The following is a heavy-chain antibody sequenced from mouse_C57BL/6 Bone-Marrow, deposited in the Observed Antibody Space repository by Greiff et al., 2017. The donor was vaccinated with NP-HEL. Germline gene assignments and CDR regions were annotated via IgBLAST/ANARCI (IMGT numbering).Heavy chain of an antibody. CDR2: IDPENGDT. Sequence: VQLQQSGAELVRPGASVKLSCTASGFNINDDYMHWVKQRPEQGLEWIGWIDPENGDTEYASKFQGKATITADTSSNTAYLQLSSLTSEDTAVYYCTRGNYVGWFAYWGQGTLVTVSA. CDR1: GFNINDDY. CDR3: TRGNYVGWFAY. V-gene: IGHV14-4*01. D-gene: IGHD2-1*01. J-gene: IGHJ3*01.